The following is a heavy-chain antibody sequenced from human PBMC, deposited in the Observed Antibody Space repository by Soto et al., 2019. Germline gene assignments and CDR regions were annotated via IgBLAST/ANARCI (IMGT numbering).Heavy chain of an antibody. J-gene: IGHJ6*04. V-gene: IGHV1-46*03. CDR2: INPNGGST. Sequence: QMQLVQSGAEVKEPGASVKVSCKASGYTLTSYYMHWVRLAPGQGLEWLGIINPNGGSTIYAQKSQGRATRTSAKPPRTVNMGVSTLRSEDTAVYYRARDPIRRQNSSYYGRDVGGKGTTVIVSS. CDR1: GYTLTSYY. CDR3: ARDPIRRQNSSYYGRDV.